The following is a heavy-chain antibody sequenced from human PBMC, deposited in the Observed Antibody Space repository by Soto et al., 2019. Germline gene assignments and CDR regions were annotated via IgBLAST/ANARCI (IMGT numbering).Heavy chain of an antibody. Sequence: GGSLRLSCAASGFTFDDYAMHWVRQAPGKGLEWVSGISWNSGSIGYADSVKGRFTISRDNAKNSLYLQMNSLRAEDTALYYCARGGVTMVRGADYYYYYYMDVWGKGTTVTVSS. CDR3: ARGGVTMVRGADYYYYYYMDV. V-gene: IGHV3-9*01. CDR2: ISWNSGSI. CDR1: GFTFDDYA. D-gene: IGHD3-10*01. J-gene: IGHJ6*03.